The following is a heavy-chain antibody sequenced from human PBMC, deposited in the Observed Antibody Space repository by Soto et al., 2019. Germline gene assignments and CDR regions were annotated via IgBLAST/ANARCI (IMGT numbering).Heavy chain of an antibody. D-gene: IGHD4-17*01. CDR2: IYYSGTT. Sequence: SETLSLTCKVSGESVTTGSYYWTWIRETPGKGLEWIGYIYYSGTTNYNPSLESRATIFADKSGSHFSLNPTSVTADDTAVYYCARRDYAIEPWGRGTLATDS. CDR1: GESVTTGSYY. CDR3: ARRDYAIEP. V-gene: IGHV4-61*03. J-gene: IGHJ4*02.